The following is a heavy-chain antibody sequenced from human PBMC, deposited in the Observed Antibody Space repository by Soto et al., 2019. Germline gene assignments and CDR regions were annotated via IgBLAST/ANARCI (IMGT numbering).Heavy chain of an antibody. CDR3: ARVRSGYDFNGMDV. CDR1: GFTFSSYE. Sequence: PGGSLRLSCAAFGFTFSSYEMNWVRQAPGKGLEWVSYISSSGSTIYYADSVKGRFTISRDNAKNSLYLQMNSLRAEDTAVYYCARVRSGYDFNGMDVWGQGTTVTVSS. J-gene: IGHJ6*02. D-gene: IGHD5-12*01. CDR2: ISSSGSTI. V-gene: IGHV3-48*03.